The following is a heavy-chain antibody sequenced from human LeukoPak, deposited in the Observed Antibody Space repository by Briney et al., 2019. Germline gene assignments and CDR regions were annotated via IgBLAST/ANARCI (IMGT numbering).Heavy chain of an antibody. V-gene: IGHV3-7*01. CDR2: IKQDGSEK. J-gene: IGHJ6*03. CDR1: GFTFSSYW. Sequence: GGSLRLPCVASGFTFSSYWMSWVRQAPGKGLEWVANIKQDGSEKYYVDSVKGRFTISRDNAKNSLYLQMNSLRAEDTAVYYCARVGGMRTGTTYYYYMDVWGKGTTVTVSS. CDR3: ARVGGMRTGTTYYYYMDV. D-gene: IGHD1-7*01.